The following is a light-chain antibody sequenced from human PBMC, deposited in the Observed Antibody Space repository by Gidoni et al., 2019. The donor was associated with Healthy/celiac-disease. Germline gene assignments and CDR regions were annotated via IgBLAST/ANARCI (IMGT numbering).Light chain of an antibody. J-gene: IGKJ1*01. CDR2: KAS. Sequence: DIQMIQSPSTLSASVGDRVTITCRASQSISSWLAWYQQKPGKAPKLLTYKASSLESGVPSRFSGSGSGTEFTLTISGLQPDDFATYYYQQYNSYPWTFGQGTKVEIK. CDR1: QSISSW. V-gene: IGKV1-5*03. CDR3: QQYNSYPWT.